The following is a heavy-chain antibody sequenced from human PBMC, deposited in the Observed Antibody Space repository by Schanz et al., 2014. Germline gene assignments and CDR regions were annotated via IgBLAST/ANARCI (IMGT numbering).Heavy chain of an antibody. Sequence: QVQLVESGGGVVQPGRSLRLSCAASGFTFSFYAMHWVRQAPGKGLEWVASIRYDESHEYYADSVKGRFTISRDNSKNTLYVQMNSLSPEDTAVYYCAATTILADWGQGTLVAVSS. V-gene: IGHV3-30*02. CDR3: AATTILAD. J-gene: IGHJ4*02. CDR2: IRYDESHE. CDR1: GFTFSFYA. D-gene: IGHD3-3*01.